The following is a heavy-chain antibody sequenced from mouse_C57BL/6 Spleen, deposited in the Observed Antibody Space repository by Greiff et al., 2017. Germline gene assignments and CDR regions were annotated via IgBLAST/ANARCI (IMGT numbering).Heavy chain of an antibody. V-gene: IGHV1-9*01. D-gene: IGHD1-1*01. CDR3: ARPIYYYVRSLAY. J-gene: IGHJ3*01. Sequence: QVQLQQSGAELMKPGASVKLSCKATGYTFTGYWIEWVKQRPGHGLEWIGEILPGSGSTNYNEKFKGKATFTEDTSSNTAYMQLSSLTTEDSAIYYCARPIYYYVRSLAYWGQGTLVTVAA. CDR2: ILPGSGST. CDR1: GYTFTGYW.